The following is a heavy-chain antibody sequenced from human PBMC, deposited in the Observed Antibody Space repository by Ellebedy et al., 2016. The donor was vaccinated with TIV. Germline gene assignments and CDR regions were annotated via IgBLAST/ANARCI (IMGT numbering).Heavy chain of an antibody. CDR2: ISGSGGST. CDR3: AKAHGKSTMIVVAIFDY. J-gene: IGHJ4*02. CDR1: GFTFSSYA. V-gene: IGHV3-23*01. Sequence: GGSLRLSXAASGFTFSSYAMSWVRQAPGKGLEWVSAISGSGGSTYYADSVKGRFTISRDNSKNTLYLQMNSLRAEDTAVYYCAKAHGKSTMIVVAIFDYWGQGTLVTVSS. D-gene: IGHD3-22*01.